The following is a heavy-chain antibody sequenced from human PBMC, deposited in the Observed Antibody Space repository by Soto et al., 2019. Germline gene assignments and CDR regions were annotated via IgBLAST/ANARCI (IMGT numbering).Heavy chain of an antibody. J-gene: IGHJ6*02. CDR3: AIDREFYYDRSGYHIRPREGYYCGRYV. CDR2: LIPIFGTA. Sequence: SVRVSCKASGGTFSSYAICWVRPAPGRGHEWMGGLIPIFGTANYAQELQGRVTVTAEESKSTAYMELSCLRSEDTAVYYCAIDREFYYDRSGYHIRPREGYYCGRYVWS. V-gene: IGHV1-69*13. D-gene: IGHD3-22*01. CDR1: GGTFSSYA.